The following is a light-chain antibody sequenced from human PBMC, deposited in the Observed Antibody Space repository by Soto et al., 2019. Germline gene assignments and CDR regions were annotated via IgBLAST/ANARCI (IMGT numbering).Light chain of an antibody. V-gene: IGKV3-20*01. CDR2: GAS. J-gene: IGKJ1*01. Sequence: EIVLTQSPGTLSLSLGERATLSCRASQSVTSSFLAWYQQKPGQAPRLLIYGASSRATGIPDSFSGSGSGTDFTLTISRLEPEDFAVYYCQQYGSSPRTFGQGTKVEIK. CDR3: QQYGSSPRT. CDR1: QSVTSSF.